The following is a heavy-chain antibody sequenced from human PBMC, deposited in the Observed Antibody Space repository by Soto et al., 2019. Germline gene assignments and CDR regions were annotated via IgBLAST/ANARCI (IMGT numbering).Heavy chain of an antibody. CDR2: IGTAGDT. D-gene: IGHD3-22*01. CDR3: ARGPWPRGDSSGFYYYFDY. Sequence: EVPLVESGGGLVQPGGSLRLSCAASGFTFSTHAMHWVRQATGKGLEWVSAIGTAGDTYYPDSVKGRFAISRENAKNSLYLQVNSLRVGDTAVYYCARGPWPRGDSSGFYYYFDYWGQGTLVTVSS. CDR1: GFTFSTHA. V-gene: IGHV3-13*04. J-gene: IGHJ4*02.